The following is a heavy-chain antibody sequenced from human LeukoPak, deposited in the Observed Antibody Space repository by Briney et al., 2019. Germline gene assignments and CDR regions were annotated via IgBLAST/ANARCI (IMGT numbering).Heavy chain of an antibody. D-gene: IGHD6-13*01. CDR2: ISWDGGST. CDR1: GFTFDDYA. J-gene: IGHJ1*01. CDR3: AKGGQADIAAAGPPLN. Sequence: PGGSLRLSCAASGFTFDDYAMHWVRQAPGKGLEWVSLISWDGGSTYYADSVKGRFTISRDNAKNSLYLQMNSLRAEDTALYYCAKGGQADIAAAGPPLNWGQGTLVTVSS. V-gene: IGHV3-43D*03.